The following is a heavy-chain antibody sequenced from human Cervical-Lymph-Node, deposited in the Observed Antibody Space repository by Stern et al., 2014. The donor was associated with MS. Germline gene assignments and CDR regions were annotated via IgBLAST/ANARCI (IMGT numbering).Heavy chain of an antibody. V-gene: IGHV4-39*01. CDR2: IYFSGST. CDR1: GGSISSSSYY. Sequence: QLQLQESGPGLVKPSETLSLTCTVSGGSISSSSYYWGWIRQPPGKGLEWIGCIYFSGSTYYNPSLKSRVTISVDTSKHQFSLKLSSVTAADTAVYYCARWAYSSGWYNWFDPWGQGTLVTVSS. CDR3: ARWAYSSGWYNWFDP. J-gene: IGHJ5*02. D-gene: IGHD3-22*01.